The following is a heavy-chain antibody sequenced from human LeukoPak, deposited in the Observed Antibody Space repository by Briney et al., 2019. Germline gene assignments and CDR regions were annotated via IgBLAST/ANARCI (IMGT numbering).Heavy chain of an antibody. V-gene: IGHV5-51*01. CDR1: GYNFANYW. Sequence: GESLKISCKGSGYNFANYWIGWVRQMPGKGLEWMGIIYPGDSDTRYSPSFQGQVTISADKSISTAYLQWSSLKASDTAMYYCARRLGYCSGGSCYYYFDYWGQGTLVTVSS. CDR2: IYPGDSDT. J-gene: IGHJ4*02. CDR3: ARRLGYCSGGSCYYYFDY. D-gene: IGHD2-15*01.